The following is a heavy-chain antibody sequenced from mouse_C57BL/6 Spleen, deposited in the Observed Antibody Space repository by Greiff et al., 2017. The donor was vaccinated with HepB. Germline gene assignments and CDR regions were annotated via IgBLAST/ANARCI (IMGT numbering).Heavy chain of an antibody. Sequence: QVQLQQPGAELVKPGASVKMSCKASGYTFTSYWITWVKQRPGQGLEWIGDIYPGSGSTNYNEKFKSKATLTVDKSSSTAYMQLSSLTSEDSAVYYWARGDFITAVVAYYFDYWGQGTTLTVSS. J-gene: IGHJ2*01. D-gene: IGHD1-1*01. CDR2: IYPGSGST. CDR1: GYTFTSYW. CDR3: ARGDFITAVVAYYFDY. V-gene: IGHV1-55*01.